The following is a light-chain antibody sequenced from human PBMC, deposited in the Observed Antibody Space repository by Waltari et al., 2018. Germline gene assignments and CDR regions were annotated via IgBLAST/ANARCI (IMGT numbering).Light chain of an antibody. CDR2: DNS. V-gene: IGLV1-40*01. CDR3: QSYDTLSAYV. Sequence: QSVLTQPPSVSGAPGPRVTIPCTGPSSNLGARYDVHWYQQLPGTAPKLIIYDNSHRPSGVPDRFSASRSGTSASLAITGLQAEDEADYYCQSYDTLSAYVFGGGTKVIVL. J-gene: IGLJ1*01. CDR1: SSNLGARYD.